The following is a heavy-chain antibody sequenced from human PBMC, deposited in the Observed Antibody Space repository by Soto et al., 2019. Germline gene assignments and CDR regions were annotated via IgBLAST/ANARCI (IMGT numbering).Heavy chain of an antibody. J-gene: IGHJ6*02. D-gene: IGHD2-15*01. Sequence: PGESLKISCKGSGYSFSSYWIVWVRQMPGKGLEYMGFIYPGDSDTKNSPSFQGQVTISADKSINTAYLQWSSLKASDTAMYYCARHLTYCSAGSCYSDFPYYGMDVWGQGTTVTVSS. V-gene: IGHV5-51*01. CDR2: IYPGDSDT. CDR1: GYSFSSYW. CDR3: ARHLTYCSAGSCYSDFPYYGMDV.